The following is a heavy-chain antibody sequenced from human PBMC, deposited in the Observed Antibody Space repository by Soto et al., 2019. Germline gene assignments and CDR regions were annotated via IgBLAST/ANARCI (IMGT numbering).Heavy chain of an antibody. CDR3: ATGESAFSSSWYDAFDI. J-gene: IGHJ3*02. D-gene: IGHD6-13*01. V-gene: IGHV1-24*01. CDR1: GYTLTELS. Sequence: ASVKVSWKVSGYTLTELSMHWVRQAPGKGLEWMGGFDPEDGETIYAQKFQGRVTMAEDTSTDTAYMELSSLRSQDTAVYYCATGESAFSSSWYDAFDIWGQGTMVTVSS. CDR2: FDPEDGET.